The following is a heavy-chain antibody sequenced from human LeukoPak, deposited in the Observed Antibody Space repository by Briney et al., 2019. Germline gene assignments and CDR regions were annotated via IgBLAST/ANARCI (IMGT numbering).Heavy chain of an antibody. Sequence: PSETLSLTCAVYGGSFSGYYWSWIRQPPGKGLEWIGEINHSGSTNYNPSLKSRVTISVDTSKNQFSLKLSSVTAADTAVYYCASVPSATLDYYFDYWGQGTLVTVSS. CDR2: INHSGST. CDR3: ASVPSATLDYYFDY. D-gene: IGHD2-15*01. J-gene: IGHJ4*02. CDR1: GGSFSGYY. V-gene: IGHV4-34*01.